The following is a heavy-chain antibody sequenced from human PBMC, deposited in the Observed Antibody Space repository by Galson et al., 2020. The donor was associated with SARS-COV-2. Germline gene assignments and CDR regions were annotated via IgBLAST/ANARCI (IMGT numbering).Heavy chain of an antibody. V-gene: IGHV1-69*06. Sequence: ASVKVSCKASGGTFSSYAISWVRQAPGQGLEWMGRIIPIFGTSNYAQKFQGRVTITADKSTSTAYMELSSLRSEDTAVYYCARGGWVYGSERYYSNRLNWFDHWGQGTLVTVSA. CDR1: GGTFSSYA. D-gene: IGHD3-10*01. CDR3: ARGGWVYGSERYYSNRLNWFDH. J-gene: IGHJ5*02. CDR2: IIPIFGTS.